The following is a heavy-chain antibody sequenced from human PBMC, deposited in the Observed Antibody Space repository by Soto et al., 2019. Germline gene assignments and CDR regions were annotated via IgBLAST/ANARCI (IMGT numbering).Heavy chain of an antibody. CDR3: ARVPRQFSFDY. CDR2: IYYSGST. Sequence: QVQLQESGPGLVKPSQTLSLTCTVSGGSISSGDYYWSWIRQPPGKGLEWIGYIYYSGSTYYNPALKSXDTXSXGTSKNQFSLKLSSVTAADTAVYYCARVPRQFSFDYWGQGTLVTVSS. J-gene: IGHJ4*02. CDR1: GGSISSGDYY. V-gene: IGHV4-30-4*01.